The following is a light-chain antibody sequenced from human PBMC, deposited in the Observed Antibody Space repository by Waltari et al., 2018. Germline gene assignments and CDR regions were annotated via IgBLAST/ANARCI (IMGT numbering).Light chain of an antibody. CDR3: QQTYNAPLT. Sequence: DIQMTQSPSSLSTSVGDRVTITCRASQNIKKYLSWYQQKPGKAPNLLIYSASSLQSGVPSRFSGSGSGTDFTLTIISLQPEDFATYYCQQTYNAPLTFGGGTKVEIE. CDR2: SAS. CDR1: QNIKKY. V-gene: IGKV1-39*01. J-gene: IGKJ4*01.